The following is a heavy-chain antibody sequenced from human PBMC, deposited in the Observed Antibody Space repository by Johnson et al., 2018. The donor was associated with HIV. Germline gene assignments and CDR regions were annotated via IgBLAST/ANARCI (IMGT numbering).Heavy chain of an antibody. CDR2: ISYDGSSK. CDR3: AKVQVAARWSDALHF. J-gene: IGHJ3*01. V-gene: IGHV3-30*18. CDR1: GFSLGSFG. Sequence: QVHLVESGGGVVQPGRSLRLSCAASGFSLGSFGMHWVRQAPGKGLEWVAVISYDGSSKEYAGSVKGRFTISRDNSKNTLYLLMNSLRPADTAIYYCAKVQVAARWSDALHFWGQGTKVTVSS. D-gene: IGHD6-6*01.